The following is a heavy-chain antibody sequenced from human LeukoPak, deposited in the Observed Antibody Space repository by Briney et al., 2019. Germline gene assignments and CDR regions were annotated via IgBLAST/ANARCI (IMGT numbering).Heavy chain of an antibody. CDR2: ISGSGGST. CDR3: AKAGGYSGYDSGWYYFDY. Sequence: GGSLRLSCAASGFTFSSYAMSWVRQAPGKGLEWVSAISGSGGSTYYADSVKGRFTISRDNSKNTLYLQMNSLRAEDTAVYYCAKAGGYSGYDSGWYYFDYWGQGTLVTVSS. CDR1: GFTFSSYA. D-gene: IGHD5-12*01. V-gene: IGHV3-23*01. J-gene: IGHJ4*02.